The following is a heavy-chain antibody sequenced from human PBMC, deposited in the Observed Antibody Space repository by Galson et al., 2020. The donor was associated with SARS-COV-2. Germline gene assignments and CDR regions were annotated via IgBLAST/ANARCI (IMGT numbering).Heavy chain of an antibody. J-gene: IGHJ4*02. CDR1: EFTFSSYA. CDR3: ATNLIAVVAPY. D-gene: IGHD6-19*01. Sequence: GESLKISCVASEFTFSSYAMHWVRQAPGKGLEWVALVSYDGSTKRYTDSVRGRFTISRDNSKNTLYLQMDGLTYGDTAVYYCATNLIAVVAPYWGQGTLVTVSS. V-gene: IGHV3-30*03. CDR2: VSYDGSTK.